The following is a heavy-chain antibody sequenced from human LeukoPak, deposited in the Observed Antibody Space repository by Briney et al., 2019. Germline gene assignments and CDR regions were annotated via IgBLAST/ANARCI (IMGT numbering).Heavy chain of an antibody. CDR1: GFTFSSYW. CDR2: INSDGSST. D-gene: IGHD3-22*01. V-gene: IGHV3-74*01. Sequence: GGSLRLSCAASGFTFSSYWMHWVRQAPGKGLVWVSRINSDGSSTSHADSVKGRFTISRDNAKNTLYLQMNSLRAEDTAVYYCAREVPYDSSRYYQPFDYWGQGTLVTVSS. CDR3: AREVPYDSSRYYQPFDY. J-gene: IGHJ4*02.